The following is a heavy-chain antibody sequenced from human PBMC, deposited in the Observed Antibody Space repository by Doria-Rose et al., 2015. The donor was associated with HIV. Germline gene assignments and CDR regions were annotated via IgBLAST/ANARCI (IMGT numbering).Heavy chain of an antibody. CDR3: ARGPSDFGDYVAFQH. Sequence: QVQLQQWGAGLLKPSETLSLTCAVYGGSFSGYYWTWIRQSPGKGLEWIGEINHGGSTNYNPSHKSRVTTSLDMSKNQFSLKVTSVTAADTAVYYCARGPSDFGDYVAFQHWGQSTLVTVSS. D-gene: IGHD4-17*01. J-gene: IGHJ1*01. CDR2: INHGGST. V-gene: IGHV4-34*01. CDR1: GGSFSGYY.